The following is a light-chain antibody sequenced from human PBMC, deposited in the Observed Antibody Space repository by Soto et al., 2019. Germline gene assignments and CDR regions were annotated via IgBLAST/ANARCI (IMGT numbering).Light chain of an antibody. J-gene: IGKJ4*01. CDR3: QQYGSSPLT. V-gene: IGKV3-20*01. CDR1: QSVSSSY. CDR2: GAS. Sequence: EIVLTQSPGTLSLSPGERATPSCRASQSVSSSYLAWYQQKPGQAPRLLIYGASSRATGIPDRFSGSGSGTAFTLTISRLEPEDFAVYYCQQYGSSPLTFGGGTKVEIK.